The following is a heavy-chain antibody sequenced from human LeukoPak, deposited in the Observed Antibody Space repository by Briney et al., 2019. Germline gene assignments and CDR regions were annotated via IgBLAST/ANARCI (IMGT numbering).Heavy chain of an antibody. J-gene: IGHJ4*02. V-gene: IGHV3-23*01. CDR1: GFTFTNYG. CDR2: INNSDGNT. D-gene: IGHD1-1*01. CDR3: ARSLKWNLVGFDY. Sequence: GGSLRLSCAASGFTFTNYGMNWVRQAPGKGLEWVSVINNSDGNTFYADSVKGRFIISRDNSKNTLYLQMSRLRAEDTAVYYCARSLKWNLVGFDYWGQGTLVTVSS.